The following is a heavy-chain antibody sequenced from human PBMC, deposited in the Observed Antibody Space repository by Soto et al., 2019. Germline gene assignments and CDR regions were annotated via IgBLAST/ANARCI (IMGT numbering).Heavy chain of an antibody. J-gene: IGHJ6*02. Sequence: SETLSLTCAVYGGSFSGYYWSWIRQPPGKGLEWIGEINHSGSTNYNPSLKSQVTISVDTSKNQFSLKLSSVTAADTAVYYCARGGRRHYYYYYYGMDVWGQGTTVTVSS. CDR2: INHSGST. CDR3: ARGGRRHYYYYYYGMDV. CDR1: GGSFSGYY. V-gene: IGHV4-34*01.